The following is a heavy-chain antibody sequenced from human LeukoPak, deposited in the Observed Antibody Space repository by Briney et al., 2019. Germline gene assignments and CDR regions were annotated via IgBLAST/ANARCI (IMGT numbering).Heavy chain of an antibody. CDR2: IYYSGST. Sequence: SETLSLTCTVSGGSISSYYWSWIRQPPGKGLEWIGYIYYSGSTTYNPSLKSRVTISVDTSKNQFSLKLSSVTAADTAVYYCARGVSGSYPDDFDYGGQGTLVTVS. D-gene: IGHD3-10*01. CDR1: GGSISSYY. J-gene: IGHJ4*02. V-gene: IGHV4-59*01. CDR3: ARGVSGSYPDDFDY.